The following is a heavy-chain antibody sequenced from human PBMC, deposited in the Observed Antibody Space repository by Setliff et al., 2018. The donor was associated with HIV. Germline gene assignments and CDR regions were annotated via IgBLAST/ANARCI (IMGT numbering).Heavy chain of an antibody. V-gene: IGHV1-18*01. CDR1: GYTFTSYG. CDR3: AADRGDYFELDYPYYHYMDV. D-gene: IGHD3-22*01. Sequence: ASVKVSCKASGYTFTSYGISWVRQAPGQGLEWMGWISVYNGNTNYAQNLQGRVTMTTDTSTSTAYMELSSLRSEDTAVYYCAADRGDYFELDYPYYHYMDVWGKGTTVTVSS. CDR2: ISVYNGNT. J-gene: IGHJ6*03.